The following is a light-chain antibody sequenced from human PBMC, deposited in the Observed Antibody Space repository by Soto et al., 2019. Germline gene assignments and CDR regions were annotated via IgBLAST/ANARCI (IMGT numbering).Light chain of an antibody. J-gene: IGLJ1*01. CDR1: SSDVGAYYS. CDR3: SSYTSGSSHYV. V-gene: IGLV2-14*01. CDR2: GVT. Sequence: QSVLTLPASGSGSPGQSITISCTGTSSDVGAYYSVSWYQHHPGKAPKLIIYGVTNRPSGVPNRFSGSKSGNTDSLTISGLQDEDEADYHCSSYTSGSSHYVFGTGTKVTVL.